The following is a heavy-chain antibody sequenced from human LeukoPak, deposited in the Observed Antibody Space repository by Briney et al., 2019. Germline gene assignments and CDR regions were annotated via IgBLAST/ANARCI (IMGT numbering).Heavy chain of an antibody. CDR3: ARVDTAMVIDY. Sequence: GASVKVSCKASGGTFSSYAISWVRQAPGQGLEWMGRIIPILGIANYAQKFQGRATITADKSTSTAYMELSSLRSEDTAVYYCARVDTAMVIDYWGQGTLVTVSS. J-gene: IGHJ4*02. D-gene: IGHD5-18*01. CDR2: IIPILGIA. V-gene: IGHV1-69*04. CDR1: GGTFSSYA.